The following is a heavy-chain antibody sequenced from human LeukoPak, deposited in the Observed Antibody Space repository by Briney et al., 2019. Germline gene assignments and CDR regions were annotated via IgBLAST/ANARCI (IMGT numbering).Heavy chain of an antibody. D-gene: IGHD4-17*01. CDR1: GFTFSDYY. CDR3: ARFRLTVTTYAHLDY. J-gene: IGHJ4*02. CDR2: ISSSGSTI. V-gene: IGHV3-11*01. Sequence: GGSLRLSSAASGFTFSDYYMSWIRRAPGKGLEWVSYISSSGSTIDYADSVKGRFTISRDNAKNSLYLQMNSLRAEDTAVYYCARFRLTVTTYAHLDYWGQGTLVTVSS.